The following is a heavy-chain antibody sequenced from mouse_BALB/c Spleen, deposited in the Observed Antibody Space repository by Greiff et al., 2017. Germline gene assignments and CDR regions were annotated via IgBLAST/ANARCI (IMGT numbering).Heavy chain of an antibody. D-gene: IGHD2-4*01. J-gene: IGHJ3*01. Sequence: EVQVVESGGGLVQPGGSLRLSCATSGFTFTDYYMSWVRQPPGKALEWLGFIRNKANGYTTEYSASVKGRFTISRDNSQSILYLQMNTLRAEDSAIYYCARDLYYDYDLFAYWGQGTLVTVSA. CDR2: IRNKANGYTT. V-gene: IGHV7-3*02. CDR3: ARDLYYDYDLFAY. CDR1: GFTFTDYY.